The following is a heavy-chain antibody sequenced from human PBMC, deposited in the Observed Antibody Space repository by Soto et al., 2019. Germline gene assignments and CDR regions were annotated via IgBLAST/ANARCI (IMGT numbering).Heavy chain of an antibody. D-gene: IGHD1-26*01. J-gene: IGHJ4*02. Sequence: EVQLLESGGGLVQPGGSLRLSCAASGFTFSSYGMSWVRQAPGKGLEWVSAISGSGGSTYYADSVKGRFTISRDNPKNTLYLQINSLRAEDTAVYYCAKKGGSYYTPFDYWGQGTLVTVSS. CDR1: GFTFSSYG. CDR3: AKKGGSYYTPFDY. CDR2: ISGSGGST. V-gene: IGHV3-23*01.